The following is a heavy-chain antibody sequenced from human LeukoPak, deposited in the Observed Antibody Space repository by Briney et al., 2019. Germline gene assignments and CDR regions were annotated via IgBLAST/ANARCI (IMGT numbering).Heavy chain of an antibody. J-gene: IGHJ4*02. V-gene: IGHV4-61*02. D-gene: IGHD1-26*01. CDR1: GGSISSGSYY. CDR3: ARAKWEIDY. Sequence: KSSQTLSLTCTVSGGSISSGSYYWSWIRQPAGKGLEWIGRIYTSGSTNYNPSLKSRVTISVDTSKNQFSLKLSSVTAADTAVYYCARAKWEIDYWGQGTLVTVSS. CDR2: IYTSGST.